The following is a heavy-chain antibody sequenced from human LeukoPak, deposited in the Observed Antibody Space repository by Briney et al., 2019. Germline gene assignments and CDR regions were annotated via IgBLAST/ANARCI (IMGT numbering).Heavy chain of an antibody. J-gene: IGHJ4*02. V-gene: IGHV3-11*04. Sequence: GGSLRLSCAASGFTFSDYFMRWIRQAPGKGLEWLSYMSTSGSTIYYADSVKGRFTISRDNAKNSLYLQMNSLRAEDTAVYYCAREGEQSHIVVVTAADFDYWGQGTLVTVSS. CDR3: AREGEQSHIVVVTAADFDY. CDR1: GFTFSDYF. CDR2: MSTSGSTI. D-gene: IGHD2-21*02.